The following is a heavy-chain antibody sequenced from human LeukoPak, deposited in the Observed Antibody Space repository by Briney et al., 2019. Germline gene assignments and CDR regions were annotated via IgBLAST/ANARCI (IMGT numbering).Heavy chain of an antibody. J-gene: IGHJ4*02. D-gene: IGHD6-6*01. CDR1: GFTFSSYG. CDR2: IRYDGSNK. Sequence: GGSLRLSCAASGFTFSSYGMHWVRQAPGKGLEWVAFIRYDGSNKYYADSVKGRFTISRDNSKNTLYLQMNSLRAEDTAVYYCAKDTRPYSSSSGPLDYWGQGTLVTVSS. V-gene: IGHV3-30*02. CDR3: AKDTRPYSSSSGPLDY.